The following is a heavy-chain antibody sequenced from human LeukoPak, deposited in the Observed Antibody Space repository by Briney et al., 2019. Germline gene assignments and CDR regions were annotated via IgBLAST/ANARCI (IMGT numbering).Heavy chain of an antibody. V-gene: IGHV3-30*03. CDR2: ISYDGSNK. D-gene: IGHD1-26*01. CDR3: ARVGVRGGSYHTYYYMDV. CDR1: GFTFSSYG. J-gene: IGHJ6*03. Sequence: GGSLRLSCAASGFTFSSYGMHWVRQAPGKGLEWVAVISYDGSNKYYADSVKGRFTISRDNSKNSLYLQMNSLRAEDTALYHCARVGVRGGSYHTYYYMDVWGKGTTVTISS.